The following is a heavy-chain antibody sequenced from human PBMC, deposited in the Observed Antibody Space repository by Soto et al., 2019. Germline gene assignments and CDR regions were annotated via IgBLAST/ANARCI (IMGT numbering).Heavy chain of an antibody. D-gene: IGHD2-2*01. Sequence: KVSWQASGYTXSRYAFPWVRQAPGQRLEWMGWINAANGNVKYSQKFKGRVTITRETSASTAYMELSSVRSEDTAVYYCARAVGQFDPWGQGTLGTVSS. CDR3: ARAVGQFDP. CDR2: INAANGNV. V-gene: IGHV1-3*01. J-gene: IGHJ5*02. CDR1: GYTXSRYA.